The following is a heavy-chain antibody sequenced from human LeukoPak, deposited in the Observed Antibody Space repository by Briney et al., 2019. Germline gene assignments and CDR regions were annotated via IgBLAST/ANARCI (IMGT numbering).Heavy chain of an antibody. Sequence: GASVKVSCKASRGTFTNDGISWVRQAPGQGLEWMAEIIPIFGTANYAQQFQGRVTITADKSTSTAYMDLSSLRSEDTAVYYCARRYCTNGVCYHDRGAFDIWGQGTMVTVSS. CDR1: RGTFTNDG. V-gene: IGHV1-69*06. CDR3: ARRYCTNGVCYHDRGAFDI. J-gene: IGHJ3*02. CDR2: IIPIFGTA. D-gene: IGHD2-8*01.